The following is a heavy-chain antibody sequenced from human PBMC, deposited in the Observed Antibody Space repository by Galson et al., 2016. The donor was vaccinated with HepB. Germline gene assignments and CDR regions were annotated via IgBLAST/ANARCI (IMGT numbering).Heavy chain of an antibody. J-gene: IGHJ4*02. Sequence: TLSLTCTVSGGSISSGDYYWSWIRQPPGKGLEWIGYIYYSGSTYHSPSLKSRVTISVDTSKNQFSLKLNSVTAADTAVYYCARGSAFGGVDNWGQGTLVTVSS. CDR1: GGSISSGDYY. D-gene: IGHD3-16*01. CDR3: ARGSAFGGVDN. CDR2: IYYSGST. V-gene: IGHV4-30-4*01.